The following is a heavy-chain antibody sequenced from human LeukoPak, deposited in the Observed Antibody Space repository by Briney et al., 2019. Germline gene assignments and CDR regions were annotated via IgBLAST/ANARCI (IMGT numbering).Heavy chain of an antibody. D-gene: IGHD4-11*01. Sequence: GGSLRLSCAASGFTFSSYAMSWVRQAPGKGLEWVSAISGSGGSTYYADSVKGRFTISRDNSKNTLYLQMNSLRAEDTAVYYCAKHPYSNYVGSDWFDPWGQGTLVTVSS. CDR2: ISGSGGST. CDR1: GFTFSSYA. V-gene: IGHV3-23*01. CDR3: AKHPYSNYVGSDWFDP. J-gene: IGHJ5*02.